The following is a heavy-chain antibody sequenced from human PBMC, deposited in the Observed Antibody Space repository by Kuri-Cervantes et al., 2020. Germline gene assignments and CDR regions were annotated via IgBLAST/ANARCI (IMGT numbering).Heavy chain of an antibody. V-gene: IGHV1-18*01. CDR3: ARAGIAVAGRGTFDY. CDR1: GYTFTSYG. J-gene: IGHJ4*02. Sequence: ASVKVSCKAPGYTFTSYGIIWVRQAPGQGLEWMGWISAYNGNTNYAQKLQGRVTMTTDTSTSTAYMELRSLRSDDTAVYYCARAGIAVAGRGTFDYWGQGTLVTVSS. D-gene: IGHD6-19*01. CDR2: ISAYNGNT.